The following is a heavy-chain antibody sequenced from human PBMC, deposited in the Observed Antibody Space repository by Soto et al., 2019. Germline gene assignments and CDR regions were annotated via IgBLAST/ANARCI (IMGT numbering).Heavy chain of an antibody. CDR1: GFTFSSYA. J-gene: IGHJ4*02. Sequence: QVQLVESGGGVVQPGRSLRLSCAASGFTFSSYAMHWVRQAPGKGLEWVAVISYDGSNKYYADSVKGRFTISRDNYKNTLYLQMNSLRAEDTAVYYCARDPYGSGSYKSLSFDYWGQGTLVTVSS. V-gene: IGHV3-30-3*01. CDR3: ARDPYGSGSYKSLSFDY. CDR2: ISYDGSNK. D-gene: IGHD3-10*01.